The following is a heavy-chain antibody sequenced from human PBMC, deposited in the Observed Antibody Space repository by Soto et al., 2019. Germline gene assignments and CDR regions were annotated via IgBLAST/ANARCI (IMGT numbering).Heavy chain of an antibody. J-gene: IGHJ4*02. CDR2: ISGSDDST. CDR1: GFTFSSYA. D-gene: IGHD6-6*01. CDR3: AKRSSSSTFDY. Sequence: EVQLLESGGGLVQPGESLRLSCAASGFTFSSYAMSWVRQAPGKGLEWVSVISGSDDSTYYADSVKGRFTIPRDNSKNTLYLQMNSLRAEDTAVYYCAKRSSSSTFDYWGQGTLVTVSS. V-gene: IGHV3-23*01.